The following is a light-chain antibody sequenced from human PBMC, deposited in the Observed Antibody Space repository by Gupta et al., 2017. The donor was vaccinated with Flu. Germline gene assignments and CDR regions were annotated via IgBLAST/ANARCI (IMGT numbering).Light chain of an antibody. CDR1: QSVSSN. CDR3: QQYSNWPPLT. CDR2: GAS. Sequence: ERATLSCRASQSVSSNLAWYQQKPGQAPRLLIYGASTRATGISARFSGSGSGTEFTLTISSLQSEDFAVYYCQQYSNWPPLTFGGGTKVEIK. V-gene: IGKV3-15*01. J-gene: IGKJ4*01.